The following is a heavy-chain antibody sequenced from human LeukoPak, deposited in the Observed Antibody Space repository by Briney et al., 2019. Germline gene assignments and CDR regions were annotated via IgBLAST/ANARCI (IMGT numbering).Heavy chain of an antibody. CDR1: GYTFTGYY. CDR2: INPNSGGT. J-gene: IGHJ3*02. CDR3: AREGGIVGVTDAFDI. D-gene: IGHD1-26*01. Sequence: GASVKVSCKASGYTFTGYYMHWVLQAPGQGLEWMGRINPNSGGTNYAQKFQGRVTMTRDTSISTAYMELSRLRSDDTAVYYCAREGGIVGVTDAFDIWGQGTVVTVSS. V-gene: IGHV1-2*06.